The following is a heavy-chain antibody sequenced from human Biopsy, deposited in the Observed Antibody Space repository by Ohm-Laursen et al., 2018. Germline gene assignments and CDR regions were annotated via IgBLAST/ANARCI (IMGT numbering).Heavy chain of an antibody. CDR3: VRDRYYGSENYFSHYNMDV. CDR2: IWYDGTDK. CDR1: GFTFSNYG. Sequence: SLRLSCAAAGFTFSNYGMHWVRQAPGKGLEWVAVIWYDGTDKFYADSVKGRFTISRDNSKNTLYLHMNSLRAADTAVYYCVRDRYYGSENYFSHYNMDVWGQGTTVTVSS. D-gene: IGHD3-10*01. V-gene: IGHV3-33*01. J-gene: IGHJ6*03.